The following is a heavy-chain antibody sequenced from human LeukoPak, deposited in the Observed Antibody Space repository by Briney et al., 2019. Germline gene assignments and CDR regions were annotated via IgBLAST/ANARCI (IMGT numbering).Heavy chain of an antibody. CDR2: TYYRSKWFS. V-gene: IGHV6-1*01. D-gene: IGHD1-26*01. CDR1: GVSVSSNSAT. Sequence: SQTLSLTCAISGVSVSSNSATWNWIRQSPSRGLEWLGRTYYRSKWFSDYAVSVKSRTTFTPDTSKNQLSLQLNSVAPEDTAVYYCARGSGSYYAFDIWGQGTMVTVSS. J-gene: IGHJ3*02. CDR3: ARGSGSYYAFDI.